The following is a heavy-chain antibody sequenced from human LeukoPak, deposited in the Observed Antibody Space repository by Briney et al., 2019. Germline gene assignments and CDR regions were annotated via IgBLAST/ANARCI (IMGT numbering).Heavy chain of an antibody. CDR2: IYYSGST. CDR3: ARCHPNTVVTPDGWFDP. CDR1: GVSISSYY. D-gene: IGHD4-23*01. Sequence: SETLSLTCTVSGVSISSYYWSWIRQPPGKGLEWIGYIYYSGSTNYNPSLKSRVTISVDTSKNQFSLKLSSVTAADTAVYYCARCHPNTVVTPDGWFDPWGQGPLVTVSS. V-gene: IGHV4-59*08. J-gene: IGHJ5*02.